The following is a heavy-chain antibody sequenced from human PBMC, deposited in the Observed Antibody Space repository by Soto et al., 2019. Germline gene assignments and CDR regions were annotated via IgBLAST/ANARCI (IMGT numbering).Heavy chain of an antibody. CDR2: INHSGST. CDR1: GGSFSGYY. D-gene: IGHD3-16*02. CDR3: ARGPYVYDYVWGSYRIGYYFDY. V-gene: IGHV4-34*01. J-gene: IGHJ4*02. Sequence: PSETLSLTCAVYGGSFSGYYWSWIRQPPGKGLEWIGEINHSGSTNYNPSLKSRVTISVDTSKNQFSLKLSSVTAADTAVYYCARGPYVYDYVWGSYRIGYYFDYWGQGTLVTVSS.